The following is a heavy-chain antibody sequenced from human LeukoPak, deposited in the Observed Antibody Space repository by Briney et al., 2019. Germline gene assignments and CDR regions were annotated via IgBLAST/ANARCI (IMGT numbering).Heavy chain of an antibody. D-gene: IGHD2-2*01. V-gene: IGHV3-7*01. J-gene: IGHJ4*02. CDR1: GFTFSSYN. Sequence: PGGSLRLSCAASGFTFSSYNMNWVRQAPGKGLEWVASIKEDGSEKSYVDSVKGRFTISRDNAKNSLYLQMNSLRAEDTAVYYCVSCGTTTCIIRFDHWGQGTLVTVSS. CDR2: IKEDGSEK. CDR3: VSCGTTTCIIRFDH.